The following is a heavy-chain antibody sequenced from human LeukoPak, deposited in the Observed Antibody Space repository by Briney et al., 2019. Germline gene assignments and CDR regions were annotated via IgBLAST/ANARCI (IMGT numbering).Heavy chain of an antibody. CDR3: AKDSGYSYSYYYYGMDV. V-gene: IGHV3-23*01. J-gene: IGHJ6*02. CDR2: ISGSGGST. D-gene: IGHD5-18*01. Sequence: GGPLRLSCAASGFTFSSYAMSWVRQAPGKGLEWVSAISGSGGSTYYADSVKGRFTISRDNSKNTLYLQMNSLRAEDTAVYYCAKDSGYSYSYYYYGMDVWGQGTTVTVSS. CDR1: GFTFSSYA.